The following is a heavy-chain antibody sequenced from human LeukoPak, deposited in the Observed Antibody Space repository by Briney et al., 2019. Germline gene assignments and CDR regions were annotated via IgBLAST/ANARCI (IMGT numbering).Heavy chain of an antibody. CDR3: ARAGYSMDTEYFVH. V-gene: IGHV3-48*03. Sequence: GGSLRLSCAASGFTFSSYEMNWVRQAPGKGLEWVSYISNSGTAIYYADSVKGRFTISRDNAKSSLYLQMNSLRAEDTAVYYCARAGYSMDTEYFVHWGQGTLVTVSS. CDR1: GFTFSSYE. D-gene: IGHD5-18*01. CDR2: ISNSGTAI. J-gene: IGHJ1*01.